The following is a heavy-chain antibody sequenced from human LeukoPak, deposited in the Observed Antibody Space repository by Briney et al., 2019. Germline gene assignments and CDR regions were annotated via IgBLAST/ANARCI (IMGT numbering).Heavy chain of an antibody. CDR1: GSTFSSYS. V-gene: IGHV3-21*01. J-gene: IGHJ4*02. CDR3: AGDPSETYGSRNAEDYFDF. D-gene: IGHD6-13*01. CDR2: ISSSSRYI. Sequence: GGSRRLSCAASGSTFSSYSMNWVRQAPGKGREWDASISSSSRYIYYADSVNGRFTISRDNAKNQLYLQRNSVTAEDKTVYYCAGDPSETYGSRNAEDYFDFWGQGTLVTVSS.